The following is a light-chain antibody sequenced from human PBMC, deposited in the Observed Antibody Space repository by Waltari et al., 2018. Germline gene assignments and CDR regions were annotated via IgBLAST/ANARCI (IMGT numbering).Light chain of an antibody. J-gene: IGLJ3*02. CDR3: AAWDDSLNGWV. Sequence: QSLLTQPPSASGTPGQRVTIACSGRSPNIRGNFVNWYPQVPGTAPKVLIFSDNQRPSGVPDRISGSKSGTSASLAISGLQSEDETDYYCAAWDDSLNGWVFGGGTRLTVL. V-gene: IGLV1-44*01. CDR1: SPNIRGNF. CDR2: SDN.